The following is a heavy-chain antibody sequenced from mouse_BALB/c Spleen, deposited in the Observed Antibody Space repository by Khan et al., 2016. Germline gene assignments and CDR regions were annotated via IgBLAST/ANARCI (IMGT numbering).Heavy chain of an antibody. V-gene: IGHV9-4*02. Sequence: QIQLVQSGPELKKPGETVRISCKASGYTCTTAGMQWVQTMPGKGLRWTGWINTHSGVLKYVEDFKGRFAFSLETSATSAYLQIGNLKIEDTATYFGARCGNFVHWYCDVWGAGSTVTSS. CDR3: ARCGNFVHWYCDV. CDR2: INTHSGVL. J-gene: IGHJ1*01. CDR1: GYTCTTAG. D-gene: IGHD2-1*01.